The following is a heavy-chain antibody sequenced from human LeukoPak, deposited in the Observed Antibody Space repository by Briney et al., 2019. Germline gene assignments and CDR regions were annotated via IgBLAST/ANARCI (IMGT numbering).Heavy chain of an antibody. V-gene: IGHV1-8*01. CDR3: ARGYSSSWYYYYGMDV. J-gene: IGHJ6*02. CDR2: INPNSGNT. Sequence: ASVKVSCKASGYTFISYDINWVRQATRPGVEWLGWINPNSGNTGYAQNLHVRVTMTRNTSISTAYMELSSLRSEDTAVYYCARGYSSSWYYYYGMDVWGQGTTVTVSS. D-gene: IGHD6-13*01. CDR1: GYTFISYD.